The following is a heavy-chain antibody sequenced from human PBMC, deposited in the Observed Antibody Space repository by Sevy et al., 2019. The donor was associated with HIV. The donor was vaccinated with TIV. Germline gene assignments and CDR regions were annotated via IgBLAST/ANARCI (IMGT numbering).Heavy chain of an antibody. V-gene: IGHV4-61*01. CDR1: GDSGDRTIYY. D-gene: IGHD3-16*01. Sequence: SETLSLTCTVSGDSGDRTIYYWTWIRQPPGKALEWIGFISHSGYSSYNASLKSRVVLSIDAARNQFSLKLTSVQAADTAIYYCARGGNVHGVLYLDLWGQGSLVTVSS. CDR3: ARGGNVHGVLYLDL. J-gene: IGHJ4*02. CDR2: ISHSGYS.